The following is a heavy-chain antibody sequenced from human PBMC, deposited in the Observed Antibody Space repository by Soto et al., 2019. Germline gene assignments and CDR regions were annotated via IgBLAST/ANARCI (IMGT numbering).Heavy chain of an antibody. CDR3: ARECLEASYEYCADIDAFDI. D-gene: IGHD3-16*01. CDR2: IIPIFGTA. V-gene: IGHV1-69*13. CDR1: GGTFSSYA. J-gene: IGHJ3*02. Sequence: ASVKVSCTASGGTFSSYAISWVRQAPGQGLEWMGGIIPIFGTANYAQKFQGRVTITADESTSTAYMELSSLRSEDTAVYYCARECLEASYEYCADIDAFDIWGQGTMVTVSS.